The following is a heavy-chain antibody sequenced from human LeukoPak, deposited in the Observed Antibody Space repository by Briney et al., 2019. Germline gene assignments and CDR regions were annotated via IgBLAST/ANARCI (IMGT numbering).Heavy chain of an antibody. CDR1: GGSISSYY. D-gene: IGHD5-24*01. J-gene: IGHJ4*02. V-gene: IGHV4-59*01. Sequence: PSETLSLTCTVSGGSISSYYWSWIRQPPGKGLEWIGYIYYSGSTNYNPSLKSRVTISVDTSKNQFSLKLSSVTAADTAVYYCVRGATGGLDYWGQGTLVTVSS. CDR2: IYYSGST. CDR3: VRGATGGLDY.